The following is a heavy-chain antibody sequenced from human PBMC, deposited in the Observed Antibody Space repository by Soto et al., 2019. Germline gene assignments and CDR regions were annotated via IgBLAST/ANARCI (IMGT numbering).Heavy chain of an antibody. CDR2: IYWDDDK. CDR1: GFSLSTSGVG. CDR3: AHRVQYDFWSGYSFDY. V-gene: IGHV2-5*02. Sequence: SGPTLVKPTQTLTLTCTFSGFSLSTSGVGVGWIRQPPGKALEWLALIYWDDDKRYSPSLKSRLTITKDTSKNQVVLTMTNMDPVDTATYYCAHRVQYDFWSGYSFDYWGQGTLVTVSS. J-gene: IGHJ4*02. D-gene: IGHD3-3*01.